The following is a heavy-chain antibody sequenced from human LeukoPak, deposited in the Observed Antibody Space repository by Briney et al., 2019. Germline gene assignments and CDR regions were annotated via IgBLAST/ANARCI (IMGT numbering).Heavy chain of an antibody. CDR3: ARVFRWGYYFDY. CDR2: INWNGGST. J-gene: IGHJ4*02. D-gene: IGHD3-16*01. CDR1: GFTFDDYG. V-gene: IGHV3-20*04. Sequence: GGSLRLSCAASGFTFDDYGLSWVRQAPGKGLEWVSGINWNGGSTGYADSVKGRFTISRDNAKNSLYLQMNSLRAEDTALYYCARVFRWGYYFDYWGQGTLVTVSS.